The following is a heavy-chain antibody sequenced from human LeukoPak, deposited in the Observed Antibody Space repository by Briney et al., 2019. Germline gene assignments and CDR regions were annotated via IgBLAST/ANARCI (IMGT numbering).Heavy chain of an antibody. CDR2: IYTSGST. D-gene: IGHD1-14*01. J-gene: IGHJ5*02. V-gene: IGHV4-4*07. Sequence: SETLSLTCTVSGGSISNYYWSWLRQPAGKGLEWIGRIYTSGSTNYNPSLKSRVTMSADTSRNQFSLKLSSVTAADTAVYYCARGQAGAPGWFDPWGQGTLVTVSS. CDR3: ARGQAGAPGWFDP. CDR1: GGSISNYY.